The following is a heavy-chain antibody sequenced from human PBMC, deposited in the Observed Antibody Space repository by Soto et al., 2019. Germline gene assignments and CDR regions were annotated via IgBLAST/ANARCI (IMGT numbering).Heavy chain of an antibody. V-gene: IGHV1-46*01. CDR3: ARGQGQTLRIAARPPNYYYYYGMDV. CDR2: INPSGGST. CDR1: GYTFTSYY. D-gene: IGHD6-6*01. J-gene: IGHJ6*02. Sequence: QVQLVQSGAEVKKPGASVKVSCKASGYTFTSYYMHWVRQAPGQGLEWMGIINPSGGSTSYAQKFQGRVTMTRDTSTSTVYMELSSLRSEDTAVYYCARGQGQTLRIAARPPNYYYYYGMDVWGQGTTVTVSS.